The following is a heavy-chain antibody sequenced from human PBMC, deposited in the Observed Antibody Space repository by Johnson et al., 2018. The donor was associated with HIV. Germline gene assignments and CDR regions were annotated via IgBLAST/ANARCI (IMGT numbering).Heavy chain of an antibody. J-gene: IGHJ3*02. CDR1: GFAFSDCY. CDR2: IYSGGST. D-gene: IGHD6-6*01. V-gene: IGHV3-66*02. CDR3: ARAWYSSSAFDI. Sequence: VQLVESGGGVVRPGGSLRLSCAASGFAFSDCYMSWVRQAPGKGLEWVSVIYSGGSTYYADSVEGRFTISRDNSKNTLYLQMNSLRAEDTAVYYCARAWYSSSAFDIWGQGTMVTVSS.